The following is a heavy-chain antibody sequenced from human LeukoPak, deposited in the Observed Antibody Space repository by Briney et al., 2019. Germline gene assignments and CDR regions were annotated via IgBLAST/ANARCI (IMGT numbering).Heavy chain of an antibody. CDR2: ISWNSGSI. V-gene: IGHV3-9*01. J-gene: IGHJ4*02. D-gene: IGHD6-19*01. CDR3: AKDYIAVAGSALDY. Sequence: GGSLRLSCAASGFTFSSYAMHWVRHAPGKGLEWVSGISWNSGSIGYADSVKGRFTISRDNAKNSLYLQMNSLRAEDTALYYCAKDYIAVAGSALDYWGQGTLVTVSS. CDR1: GFTFSSYA.